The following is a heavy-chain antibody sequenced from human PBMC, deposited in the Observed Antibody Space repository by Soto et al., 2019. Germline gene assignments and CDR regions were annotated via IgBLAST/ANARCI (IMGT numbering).Heavy chain of an antibody. CDR3: AIMGYCSGGSCYDYYYGMDV. Sequence: QVPLVQSGAEVKKPGSSVKVSCKASGGTFSSYAISWVRQAPGQGLEWMGGIIPIFGTANYAQKFQGRVTITADESTSTAYMELSSLRSEDTAVYYCAIMGYCSGGSCYDYYYGMDVWGQGTTVTVSS. D-gene: IGHD2-15*01. V-gene: IGHV1-69*01. CDR2: IIPIFGTA. CDR1: GGTFSSYA. J-gene: IGHJ6*02.